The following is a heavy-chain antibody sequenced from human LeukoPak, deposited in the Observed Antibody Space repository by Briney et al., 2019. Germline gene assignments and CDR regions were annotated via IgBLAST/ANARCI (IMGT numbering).Heavy chain of an antibody. D-gene: IGHD4-17*01. CDR2: IRSKAYGGTT. CDR1: GFTFGDYA. Sequence: GGSLRLSCTASGFTFGDYAMNWVRQAPGKGLEWVGFIRSKAYGGTTEYAASVKGRFTISRDDSKSIAYLQMNSLKTEDTAVYYCTSGTSYGDWFDPWGQGTLVTVSS. CDR3: TSGTSYGDWFDP. V-gene: IGHV3-49*04. J-gene: IGHJ5*02.